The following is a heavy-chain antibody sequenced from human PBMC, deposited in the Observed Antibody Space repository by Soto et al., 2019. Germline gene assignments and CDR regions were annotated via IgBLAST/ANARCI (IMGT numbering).Heavy chain of an antibody. J-gene: IGHJ4*02. CDR2: IKSKSDGGTT. CDR3: TKDGAWRWLRQIRGY. CDR1: GFTFSNAW. V-gene: IGHV3-15*01. Sequence: GGSLRLSCAASGFTFSNAWMSWVRQAPGKGLEWVGRIKSKSDGGTTDYAAPVKGRFTISRDDSKNTLYLQMNSLKTEDTAVYYCTKDGAWRWLRQIRGYWGQGTLVTVSS. D-gene: IGHD5-12*01.